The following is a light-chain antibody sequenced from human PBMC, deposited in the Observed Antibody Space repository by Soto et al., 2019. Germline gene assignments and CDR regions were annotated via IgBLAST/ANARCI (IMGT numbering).Light chain of an antibody. J-gene: IGLJ1*01. CDR2: EVT. Sequence: QSVLTQPPSASGSPGQSVTISCTGTSSDVGGYDYVSWYQQHPGKAPKLMIYEVTIRPSGVSDRSSGSKSGNTASLTVSGLQAEDEADYYCSSYTGGNPSYVFGTGTKLTVL. CDR1: SSDVGGYDY. CDR3: SSYTGGNPSYV. V-gene: IGLV2-8*01.